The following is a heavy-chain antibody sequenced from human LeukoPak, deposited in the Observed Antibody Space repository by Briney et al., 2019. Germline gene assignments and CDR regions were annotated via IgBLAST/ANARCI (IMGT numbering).Heavy chain of an antibody. CDR1: GFTFSSYA. CDR3: ARTLTVVTAYFDY. D-gene: IGHD4-23*01. Sequence: GGSLRLSCTASGFTFSSYAMSWVRQAPGKGLEWVSAISGCGGSTYYADSVKGRFTISRDNSKNTLYLQMNSLRAEDTAVYYCARTLTVVTAYFDYWGQGTLVTVSS. J-gene: IGHJ4*02. V-gene: IGHV3-23*01. CDR2: ISGCGGST.